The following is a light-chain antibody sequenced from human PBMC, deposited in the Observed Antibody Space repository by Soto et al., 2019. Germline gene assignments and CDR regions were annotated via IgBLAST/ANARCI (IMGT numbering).Light chain of an antibody. CDR3: QQRSNWPPEVT. Sequence: EIVLTQSPDTLSLSPGERATLSCRASQSVRSSLAWYQQKPGQAPRLLIYDASNRATGIPARFSGSGSGTDFTLAISRLEPEDFALYYCQQRSNWPPEVTFGPGTKVDIK. J-gene: IGKJ3*01. CDR2: DAS. V-gene: IGKV3-11*01. CDR1: QSVRSS.